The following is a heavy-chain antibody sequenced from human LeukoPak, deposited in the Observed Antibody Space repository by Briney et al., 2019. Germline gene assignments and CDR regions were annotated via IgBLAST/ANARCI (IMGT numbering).Heavy chain of an antibody. V-gene: IGHV4-59*01. CDR3: ARGGLRGSGYYYYGMDV. Sequence: SPETLSLTCTVSGGSISSYYWSWIRQPPGKGLEWIGYIYYSGSTNYNPSLKSRVTISVDTSKNQFSLKLSSVTAADTAVYYCARGGLRGSGYYYYGMDVWGQGTTVTASS. CDR1: GGSISSYY. J-gene: IGHJ6*02. CDR2: IYYSGST. D-gene: IGHD5/OR15-5a*01.